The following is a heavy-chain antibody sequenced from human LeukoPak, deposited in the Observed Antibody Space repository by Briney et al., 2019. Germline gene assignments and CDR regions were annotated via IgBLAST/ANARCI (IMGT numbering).Heavy chain of an antibody. V-gene: IGHV1-2*02. Sequence: GASVNVSCKASGYTFTGYYMHWVRQAPGQGLEWMGWINPNSGGTNYAQKFQGRVTMTRDTSISTAYMELSRLRSDDTAVYYCARVPRRTGTTYFDYWGQGTLVSVS. CDR1: GYTFTGYY. CDR3: ARVPRRTGTTYFDY. D-gene: IGHD1-7*01. J-gene: IGHJ4*02. CDR2: INPNSGGT.